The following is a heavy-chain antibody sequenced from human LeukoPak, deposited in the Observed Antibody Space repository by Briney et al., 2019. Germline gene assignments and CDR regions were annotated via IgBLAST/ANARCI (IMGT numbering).Heavy chain of an antibody. V-gene: IGHV3-48*03. D-gene: IGHD1-1*01. Sequence: GGSLRLSCAASGFTFSSYEMNWVRQAPGKGLEWVSYISTSGSTIYYADSVKGRFTISRDNAKNSLYLQMNSLRAEDTAVYYCARKRLWYNHGPHDAFDIWGQGTMVTVSS. CDR2: ISTSGSTI. CDR1: GFTFSSYE. J-gene: IGHJ3*02. CDR3: ARKRLWYNHGPHDAFDI.